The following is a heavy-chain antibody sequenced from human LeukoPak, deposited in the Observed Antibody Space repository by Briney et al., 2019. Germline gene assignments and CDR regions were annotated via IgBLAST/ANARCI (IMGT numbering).Heavy chain of an antibody. Sequence: VKPSETLSLTCTVSGGSISSYYWSWIRQPPGKGLEWIGYIYYSGSTNYNPSLKSRDTISVDTSKNQFSLKLSSVTAADTAVYYCARVFRYCSSTSCYRAFDIWGQGTMVTVSS. V-gene: IGHV4-59*01. CDR1: GGSISSYY. D-gene: IGHD2-2*01. CDR3: ARVFRYCSSTSCYRAFDI. J-gene: IGHJ3*02. CDR2: IYYSGST.